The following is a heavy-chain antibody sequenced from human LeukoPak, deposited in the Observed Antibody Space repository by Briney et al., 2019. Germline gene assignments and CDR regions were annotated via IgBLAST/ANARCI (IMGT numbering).Heavy chain of an antibody. CDR3: ARVERGYCSSTRCYGAGYNYYDGMDV. CDR1: GYTFTSYG. D-gene: IGHD2-2*01. J-gene: IGHJ6*02. V-gene: IGHV1-18*01. Sequence: ASVKVSFKASGYTFTSYGISWVRQAPGQGLEWMGWICAYNGNTNYAQKVQGRVTMTTDTSTSTAYMELRSLISDDTAVYYCARVERGYCSSTRCYGAGYNYYDGMDVWGQGTTVTVSS. CDR2: ICAYNGNT.